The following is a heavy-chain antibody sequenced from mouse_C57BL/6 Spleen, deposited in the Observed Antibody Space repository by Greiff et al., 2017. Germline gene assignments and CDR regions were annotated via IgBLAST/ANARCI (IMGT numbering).Heavy chain of an antibody. J-gene: IGHJ4*01. CDR3: TREGIFYAPLYAMDY. CDR1: GFTFSRYA. CDR2: ISSGGDYN. D-gene: IGHD2-1*01. V-gene: IGHV5-9-1*02. Sequence: EVKVEESGEGLVKPGGSLKLSCAASGFTFSRYAMSWVRQTPEKRLEWVAYISSGGDYNYYADTVKGRFTISRDNARNTLYLQMSSLKSEDTALYYCTREGIFYAPLYAMDYWGQGTSVTVSS.